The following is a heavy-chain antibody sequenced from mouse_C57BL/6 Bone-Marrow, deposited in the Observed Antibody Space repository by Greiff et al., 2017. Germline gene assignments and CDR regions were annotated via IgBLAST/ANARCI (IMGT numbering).Heavy chain of an antibody. D-gene: IGHD3-2*02. J-gene: IGHJ4*01. CDR3: ARGSGYPRSAMDY. CDR1: GYTFTSYT. Sequence: VKLMESGAELARPGASVKMSCKASGYTFTSYTMHWVKQRPGQGLEWIGYINPSSGYTKYNQKFKDKATLTADKSSSTAYMQLSSLTSEDSAVYYCARGSGYPRSAMDYWGQGASVTVSS. CDR2: INPSSGYT. V-gene: IGHV1-4*01.